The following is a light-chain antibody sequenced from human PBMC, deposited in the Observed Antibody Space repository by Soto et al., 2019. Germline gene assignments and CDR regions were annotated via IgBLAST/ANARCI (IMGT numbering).Light chain of an antibody. CDR1: PAIASF. V-gene: IGKV1-9*01. Sequence: IQLTQSPSSLSASVGDRVTITCRASPAIASFLAWYQQKPGTAPKLLIYGASTLQSGVPSRFSGSGSGTDFTLTISSLQPEDFATYYCQQLNSYLITFGQGTRLEIK. CDR2: GAS. J-gene: IGKJ5*01. CDR3: QQLNSYLIT.